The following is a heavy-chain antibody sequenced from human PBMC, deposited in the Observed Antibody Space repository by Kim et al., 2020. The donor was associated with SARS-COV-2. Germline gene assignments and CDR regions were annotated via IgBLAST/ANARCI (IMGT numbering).Heavy chain of an antibody. Sequence: SETLSLTCAVYGGSFSGYYWSWIRQPPGKGLEWIGEINHSGSTNYNPSLKSRVTISVDTSKNQFSLKLSSVTAADTAVYYCARLNLQGYYDSSGYGYWGQGTLVTVSS. CDR1: GGSFSGYY. J-gene: IGHJ4*02. V-gene: IGHV4-34*01. CDR3: ARLNLQGYYDSSGYGY. D-gene: IGHD3-22*01. CDR2: INHSGST.